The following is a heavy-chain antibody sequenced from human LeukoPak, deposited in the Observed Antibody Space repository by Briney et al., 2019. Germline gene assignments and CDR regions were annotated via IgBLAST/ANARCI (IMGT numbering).Heavy chain of an antibody. CDR1: RFNVNNYW. CDR3: ARYSGHDSGYYYGMDV. J-gene: IGHJ6*02. Sequence: GGSLRLSCAASRFNVNNYWMHWVRQAPGKGLEWVSFISSGSSTIYYADSVKGRFTISRDNAKNSLYLQMNSLRDEDTAVYYCARYSGHDSGYYYGMDVWGQGTTVTVSS. CDR2: ISSGSSTI. D-gene: IGHD5-12*01. V-gene: IGHV3-48*02.